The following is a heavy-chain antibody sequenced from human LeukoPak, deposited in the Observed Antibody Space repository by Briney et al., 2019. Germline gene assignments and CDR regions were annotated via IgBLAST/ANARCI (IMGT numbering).Heavy chain of an antibody. V-gene: IGHV1-69*05. J-gene: IGHJ4*02. CDR2: GIALFGRV. Sequence: SSVNVACKASRGTFSCYRISWLRQAPGQGLEWMGGGIALFGRVKYGQQFEGRGTIHTDDSQSRAYIEPSGQTADDPGVYYCAREELGDSRGFSFFDYWGQGTLVTVSS. CDR1: RGTFSCYR. D-gene: IGHD3-22*01. CDR3: AREELGDSRGFSFFDY.